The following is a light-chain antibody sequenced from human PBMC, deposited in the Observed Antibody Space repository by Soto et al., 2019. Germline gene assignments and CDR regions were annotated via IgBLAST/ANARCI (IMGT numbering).Light chain of an antibody. Sequence: EIVMTQSQTTLSVSPGERATLSCRASQSVSSNLAGYQQKPGQAPRLIIYGASTRATGIPARFSGSGFGTEVTLTISSLQSEDFAVYYCQQYNEWPPKVTFGGGTNVEIK. CDR1: QSVSSN. CDR3: QQYNEWPPKVT. V-gene: IGKV3-15*01. J-gene: IGKJ4*01. CDR2: GAS.